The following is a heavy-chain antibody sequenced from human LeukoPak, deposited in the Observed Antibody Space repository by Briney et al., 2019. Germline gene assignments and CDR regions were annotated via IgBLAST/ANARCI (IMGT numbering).Heavy chain of an antibody. Sequence: GGYLRLSCAASGFTFSSYSMNWVRQAPGKGLEWVSSISSSSSYIYYADSVKGRFTISRDNAKNSLYLQMNSLRAEDTAVYYCARDRSAYDILTGYPSDAFDIWGQGTMVTVSS. V-gene: IGHV3-21*01. CDR3: ARDRSAYDILTGYPSDAFDI. CDR1: GFTFSSYS. J-gene: IGHJ3*02. D-gene: IGHD3-9*01. CDR2: ISSSSSYI.